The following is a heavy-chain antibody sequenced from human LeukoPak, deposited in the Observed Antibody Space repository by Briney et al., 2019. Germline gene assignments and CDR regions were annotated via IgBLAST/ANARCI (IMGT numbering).Heavy chain of an antibody. J-gene: IGHJ4*02. V-gene: IGHV1-69*04. CDR1: GGTFSSYA. CDR2: IIPIFGIA. CDR3: ARDRDVTAISISFDY. D-gene: IGHD2-21*02. Sequence: SVKVSCKASGGTFSSYAISWVRQAPGQGLEWMGRIIPIFGIANYAQKFQGRVTITADKSTSTAYMELSSLRSEDTAVYYCARDRDVTAISISFDYWGQGTLVTVSS.